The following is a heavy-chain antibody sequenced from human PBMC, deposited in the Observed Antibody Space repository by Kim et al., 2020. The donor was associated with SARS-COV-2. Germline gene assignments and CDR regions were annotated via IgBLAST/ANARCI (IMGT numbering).Heavy chain of an antibody. J-gene: IGHJ4*02. CDR1: GFTFSSYS. Sequence: GGSLRLSCAASGFTFSSYSMNWIRQAPGKGLEWVSSISSSGSYIYYADSVKGRFTISRDNAKNSLYLQMNSLRAEDTAVYYCARDTVAVAGYFDYWGQGTLVTVSS. CDR2: ISSSGSYI. CDR3: ARDTVAVAGYFDY. V-gene: IGHV3-21*01. D-gene: IGHD6-19*01.